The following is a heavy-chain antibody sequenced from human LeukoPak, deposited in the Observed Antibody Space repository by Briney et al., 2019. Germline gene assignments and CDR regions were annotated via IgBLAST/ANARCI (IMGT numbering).Heavy chain of an antibody. CDR2: IYYSRST. D-gene: IGHD5-24*01. Sequence: NHSETLSLTFTVSGVPISSSSYYWGWIRQPPGEGLEWIGSIYYSRSTYYNPSLNRRDTISVDTSKNQFSLKLSSVTAADTAVYYCARVGDGYNYYYYYYMDVWGKGTTVTVSS. CDR1: GVPISSSSYY. J-gene: IGHJ6*03. CDR3: ARVGDGYNYYYYYYMDV. V-gene: IGHV4-39*07.